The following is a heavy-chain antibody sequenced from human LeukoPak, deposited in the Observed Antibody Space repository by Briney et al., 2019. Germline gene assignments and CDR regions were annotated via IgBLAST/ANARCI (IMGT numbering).Heavy chain of an antibody. J-gene: IGHJ4*02. CDR3: ARVIGDGYNYALN. V-gene: IGHV1-69*06. Sequence: ASVKVSCKASGGTFSSYAISWVRQAPGQGLEWMGGIIPIFGTANYAQKFQGRVTITADKSTSTAYMELRSLRSDDTAVYYCARVIGDGYNYALNWGQGTLVTVSS. D-gene: IGHD5-24*01. CDR2: IIPIFGTA. CDR1: GGTFSSYA.